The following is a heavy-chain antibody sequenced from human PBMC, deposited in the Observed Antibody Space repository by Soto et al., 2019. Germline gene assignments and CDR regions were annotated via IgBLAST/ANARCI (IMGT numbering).Heavy chain of an antibody. CDR2: VYYDGSP. CDR3: ARHGAAVLYYYGMDV. J-gene: IGHJ6*02. V-gene: IGHV4-39*01. Sequence: QLQLQESGPGLVKPSETLSLTCTISGASVSTSTYHWGWMRQPPGKGLEWIGTVYYDGSPYYNPPLKSRVTISVDTSMNQFSLKVTSVTAADTAVYYCARHGAAVLYYYGMDVWGQGTTVTVSS. CDR1: GASVSTSTYH. D-gene: IGHD6-13*01.